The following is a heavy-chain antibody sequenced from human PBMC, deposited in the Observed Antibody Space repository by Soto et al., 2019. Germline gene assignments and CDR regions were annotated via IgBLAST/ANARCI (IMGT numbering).Heavy chain of an antibody. D-gene: IGHD5-18*01. Sequence: SETLSLTCSVSDDSISSSNYYRAWIRQPPGKGLEWIGSIHYTGSTYYNPSLKSRVTISVDTSKNQFSLKLTSVSAADTAVYYCARDYSSYGPFDYWGQGTLVTVSS. J-gene: IGHJ4*02. CDR2: IHYTGST. CDR3: ARDYSSYGPFDY. V-gene: IGHV4-39*02. CDR1: DDSISSSNYY.